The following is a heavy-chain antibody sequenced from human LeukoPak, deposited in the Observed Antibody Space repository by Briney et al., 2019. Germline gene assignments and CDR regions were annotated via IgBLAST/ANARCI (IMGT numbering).Heavy chain of an antibody. D-gene: IGHD2-21*01. CDR3: AKDGHYCDGSKHVYYFDP. CDR1: GFTFSRSA. Sequence: GGSLRLSCAASGFTFSRSAMSWVRQGPGRGLEFVASIIYSGGATYYADSVKGRFTISRDNSKNTLYLQINSLRAEDTAVYYCAKDGHYCDGSKHVYYFDPWGQGTLVTVSS. J-gene: IGHJ4*02. CDR2: IIYSGGAT. V-gene: IGHV3-23*01.